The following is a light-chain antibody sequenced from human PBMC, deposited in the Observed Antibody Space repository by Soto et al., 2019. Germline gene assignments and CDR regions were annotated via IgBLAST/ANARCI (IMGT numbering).Light chain of an antibody. V-gene: IGKV3-20*01. CDR1: QGLSSSY. CDR3: QQYGSSRWT. J-gene: IGKJ1*01. CDR2: GAS. Sequence: EIVLTQSPGTLSLSPGERATLSCRASQGLSSSYLAWYQQKPGQAPRLLIYGASSRATGIPDRFSGSGSGTDFTLTISRLEPEDFAVYYCQQYGSSRWTFGQGTKVEIK.